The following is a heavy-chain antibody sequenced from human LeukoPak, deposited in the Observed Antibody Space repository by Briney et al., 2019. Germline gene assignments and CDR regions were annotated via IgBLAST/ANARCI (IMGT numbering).Heavy chain of an antibody. Sequence: GGSLRLSCAASGFTFSPYPMNWVRRAPGKGLEWVSYISGPSDTIHYADSVKGRFTISRDNAKKSLYLQMNSLGAEDTAVYYCARDLGRDRYFDSWGQGTLVTVSS. V-gene: IGHV3-48*04. J-gene: IGHJ4*02. CDR2: ISGPSDTI. D-gene: IGHD5-24*01. CDR1: GFTFSPYP. CDR3: ARDLGRDRYFDS.